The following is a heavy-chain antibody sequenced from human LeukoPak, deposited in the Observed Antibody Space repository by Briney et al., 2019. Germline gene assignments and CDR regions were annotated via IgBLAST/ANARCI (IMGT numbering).Heavy chain of an antibody. V-gene: IGHV3-30*02. J-gene: IGHJ4*02. D-gene: IGHD3-22*01. CDR1: GFTFSSYG. Sequence: GGSPRLSCAASGFTFSSYGMHWVRQAPGKGLEWVAFIRYDGSNKYYADSVKGRFTISRDNSKNTLYLQMNSLRAEDTAVYYCARERGAYDSSGYYGLRGLFDYWGQGTLVTVSS. CDR3: ARERGAYDSSGYYGLRGLFDY. CDR2: IRYDGSNK.